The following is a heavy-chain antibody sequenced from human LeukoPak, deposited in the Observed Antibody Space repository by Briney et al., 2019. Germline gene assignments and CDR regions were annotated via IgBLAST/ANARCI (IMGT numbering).Heavy chain of an antibody. Sequence: ASVKVSCKASGYSFTSNYIHWVRQAPGQGLEWMGMIYPWDGSTSYAQKFQGRVTVTRDTSTSTVHMELSGLRSEDTAVYYCARVGYSGYDSRPVFNYWGQGTLVTVSS. CDR2: IYPWDGST. CDR1: GYSFTSNY. V-gene: IGHV1-46*01. J-gene: IGHJ4*02. CDR3: ARVGYSGYDSRPVFNY. D-gene: IGHD5-12*01.